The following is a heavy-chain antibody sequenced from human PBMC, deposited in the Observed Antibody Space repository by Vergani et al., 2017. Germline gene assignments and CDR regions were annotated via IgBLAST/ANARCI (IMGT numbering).Heavy chain of an antibody. V-gene: IGHV4-4*03. CDR1: GGSISSSNW. D-gene: IGHD3-10*01. Sequence: QVQLQESGPGLVKPPGTLSLTCAVSGGSISSSNWWSWVRQPPGKGLEWIGEIYHSGSTNYNPSLKSRVTISVAKSKNQFSLKLSAVPAADTAVYYCARDRILLRGAGGMDVWSQGTTVTVSS. J-gene: IGHJ6*02. CDR2: IYHSGST. CDR3: ARDRILLRGAGGMDV.